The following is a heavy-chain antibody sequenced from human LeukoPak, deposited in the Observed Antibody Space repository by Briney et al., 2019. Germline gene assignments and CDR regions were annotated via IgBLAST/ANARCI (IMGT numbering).Heavy chain of an antibody. D-gene: IGHD3/OR15-3a*01. Sequence: GGSLRLSCAASGFTLSSYSMNWVRQAPGKGLEWVSSISISSTYKYYADSVKGRFTISRDNAKNSLYLQMNSLRAEDTAVYYCARGGVGLVIIPGWEYDYYGMDVRGQGTTVTVSS. CDR1: GFTLSSYS. CDR2: ISISSTYK. CDR3: ARGGVGLVIIPGWEYDYYGMDV. J-gene: IGHJ6*02. V-gene: IGHV3-21*01.